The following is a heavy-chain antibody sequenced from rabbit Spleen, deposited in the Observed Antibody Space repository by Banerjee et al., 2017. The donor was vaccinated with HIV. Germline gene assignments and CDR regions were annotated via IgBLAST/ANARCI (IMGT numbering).Heavy chain of an antibody. CDR3: AREKSGNHGHDL. CDR2: INTATGKA. Sequence: QEQLVESGGGLVKPEGSLTLTCKASGFSFSDRDVMCWVRQAPGKGLEWIACINTATGKAVYASWAKGRFTISKTSSTTVTLRMTSLTAADTATYFCAREKSGNHGHDLWGPGTLVTVS. J-gene: IGHJ4*01. D-gene: IGHD3-1*01. CDR1: GFSFSDRDV. V-gene: IGHV1S45*01.